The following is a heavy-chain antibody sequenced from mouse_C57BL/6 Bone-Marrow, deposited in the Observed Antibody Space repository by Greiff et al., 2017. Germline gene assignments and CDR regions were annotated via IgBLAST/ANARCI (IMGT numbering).Heavy chain of an antibody. CDR1: GYTFTSYW. Sequence: QVQLQQPGAELVRPGTSVKLSCKASGYTFTSYWMHWVKQRPGQGLEWIGVIDPSDSYTNYNEKFKSKATLTVDKSSSTAYMQLSSLTSEDSAVYYCARSGGAWFAYWGQGTLVTVSA. CDR2: IDPSDSYT. J-gene: IGHJ3*01. D-gene: IGHD3-1*01. CDR3: ARSGGAWFAY. V-gene: IGHV1-59*01.